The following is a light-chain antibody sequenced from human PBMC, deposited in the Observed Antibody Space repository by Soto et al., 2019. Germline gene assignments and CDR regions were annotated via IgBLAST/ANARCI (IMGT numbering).Light chain of an antibody. CDR1: SSDVGTYYF. V-gene: IGLV2-23*01. J-gene: IGLJ1*01. CDR3: CSYAGNNIFV. CDR2: EGT. Sequence: QSVLTQPASVSGSLGQSITISCTGSSSDVGTYYFVSWYQQHPGKVPKLMIYEGTKRPSGVSDRFSGSKSGNTASMTISGLQAEDEANYYCCSYAGNNIFVFGTWTQLTVL.